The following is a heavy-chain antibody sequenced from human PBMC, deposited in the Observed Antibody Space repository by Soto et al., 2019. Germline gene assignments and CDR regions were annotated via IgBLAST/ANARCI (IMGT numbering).Heavy chain of an antibody. V-gene: IGHV4-39*01. J-gene: IGHJ4*02. CDR2: LYYNVGT. CDR3: ARLPSRLWVDY. Sequence: QVQESGPGLVKPSETLSLTCTVSGSSISSSGYYWGWIRQPPGRGLEWIGSLYYNVGTYYNPSLKSRVTISADTSANQFSLMVNSVTAADTAIYYCARLPSRLWVDYWGQGTLVTVSS. D-gene: IGHD3-16*01. CDR1: GSSISSSGYY.